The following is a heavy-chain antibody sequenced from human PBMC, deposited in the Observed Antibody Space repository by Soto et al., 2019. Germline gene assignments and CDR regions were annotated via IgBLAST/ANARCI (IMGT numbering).Heavy chain of an antibody. Sequence: QMQLVQSGPEVKKPGTSVKVSCKASGFTFSSSAMQWERQARGQRLEWIGWIVVGSGHTNYAQKFQERVTITRDMTTTTAYMELSSLRFEDTAVYYCAAKLYSSRGGHWGQGTLVTVSS. D-gene: IGHD6-19*01. CDR1: GFTFSSSA. J-gene: IGHJ4*02. V-gene: IGHV1-58*02. CDR3: AAKLYSSRGGH. CDR2: IVVGSGHT.